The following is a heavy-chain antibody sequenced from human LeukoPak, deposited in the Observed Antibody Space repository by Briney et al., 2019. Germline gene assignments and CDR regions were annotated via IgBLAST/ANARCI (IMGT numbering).Heavy chain of an antibody. V-gene: IGHV3-7*01. CDR3: ARQKVGTTIDY. CDR2: INEDGSEK. J-gene: IGHJ4*02. D-gene: IGHD1-26*01. CDR1: GFTFSNHW. Sequence: GGSLRLSCAASGFTFSNHWMTWVRQAPGKGLEWVANINEDGSEKYYVDSVKGRFTISRDNAKNSLYLQMDSLRAEDTAVYYCARQKVGTTIDYWGQGTLVTVSS.